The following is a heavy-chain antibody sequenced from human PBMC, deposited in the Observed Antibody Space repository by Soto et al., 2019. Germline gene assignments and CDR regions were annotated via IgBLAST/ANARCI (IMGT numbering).Heavy chain of an antibody. CDR2: INPNSGGT. Sequence: ASVKVSCKASGYTFTGYYMHWVRQAPGQGLEWMGWINPNSGGTNYAQKFQGWVTMTRDTSISTAYMELSRLRSDDTAVYYCARGGFPGYCSSTSCYVNSSSCYDYYGMDVWGQGTTVTVSS. D-gene: IGHD2-2*01. J-gene: IGHJ6*02. CDR1: GYTFTGYY. V-gene: IGHV1-2*04. CDR3: ARGGFPGYCSSTSCYVNSSSCYDYYGMDV.